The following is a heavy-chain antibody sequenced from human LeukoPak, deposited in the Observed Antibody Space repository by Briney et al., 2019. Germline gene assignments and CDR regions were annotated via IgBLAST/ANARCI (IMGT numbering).Heavy chain of an antibody. Sequence: ASVKVSCKASGYTFTGYYMHWVRQAPGQGLEWMGRFNPNSGGTNYAQKFQGRVTMTRDTSISTAYMELSRLRSDDTAVYYCARDPSTVTTGTIYYYYYMDVWGKGTTVTVSS. CDR2: FNPNSGGT. D-gene: IGHD4-17*01. J-gene: IGHJ6*03. V-gene: IGHV1-2*06. CDR1: GYTFTGYY. CDR3: ARDPSTVTTGTIYYYYYMDV.